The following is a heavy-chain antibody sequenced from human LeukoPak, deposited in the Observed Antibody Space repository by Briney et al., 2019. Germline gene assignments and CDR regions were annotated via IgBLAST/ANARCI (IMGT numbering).Heavy chain of an antibody. D-gene: IGHD2-2*01. CDR1: GFTFSSYS. CDR3: ARDLLGYCSSTSCYGGGSFDY. Sequence: GGSLRLSCAASGFTFSSYSMNWVRQAPGKGLEWVSSISSSSSYIYYADSVKGRFTISRDNAKNSLYLQMNSLRAEDTAVYYCARDLLGYCSSTSCYGGGSFDYWGQGTLVTVSS. V-gene: IGHV3-21*01. CDR2: ISSSSSYI. J-gene: IGHJ4*02.